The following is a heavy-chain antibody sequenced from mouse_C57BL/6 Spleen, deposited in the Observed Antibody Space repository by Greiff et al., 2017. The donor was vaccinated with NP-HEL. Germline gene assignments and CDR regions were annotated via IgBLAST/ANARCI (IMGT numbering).Heavy chain of an antibody. Sequence: VKLMESGAELVRPGTSVKVSCKASGYAFTNYLIEWVKQRPGQGLEWIGVINPGSGGTNYNEKFKGKATLTADKSSSTAYMQLSSLTSEDSAVYFCARAYRGYAMDYWGQGTSVTVSS. CDR2: INPGSGGT. CDR3: ARAYRGYAMDY. CDR1: GYAFTNYL. J-gene: IGHJ4*01. V-gene: IGHV1-54*01. D-gene: IGHD2-10*01.